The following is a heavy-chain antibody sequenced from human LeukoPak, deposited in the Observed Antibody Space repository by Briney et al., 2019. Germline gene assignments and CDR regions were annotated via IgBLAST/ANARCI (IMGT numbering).Heavy chain of an antibody. CDR3: ARTLSDFDY. CDR2: IYYSGST. V-gene: IGHV4-39*07. J-gene: IGHJ4*02. Sequence: SETLSLTCTVSGGSISSSSYYWGWLRQPPGKGLEWIGSIYYSGSTYYNPSLKSRDTISVDTSKTHYSLNLSSVTAADTAMYYCARTLSDFDYWGQGTLVTVSS. CDR1: GGSISSSSYY.